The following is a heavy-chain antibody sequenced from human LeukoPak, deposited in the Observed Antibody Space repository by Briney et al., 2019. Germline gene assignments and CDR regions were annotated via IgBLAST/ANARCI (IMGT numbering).Heavy chain of an antibody. D-gene: IGHD3-3*01. J-gene: IGHJ4*02. CDR3: ACRFLEWLSEYYFDY. V-gene: IGHV3-30*04. CDR2: ISYDGSNE. CDR1: GFTFSYYA. Sequence: AGRSLRLSCAASGFTFSYYALHWVRQAPGKGLEWVAVISYDGSNEYYADSVKGRFTISRDNSKNTLYLQMDSLRGEDTAVYYCACRFLEWLSEYYFDYWGQGTLVTVSS.